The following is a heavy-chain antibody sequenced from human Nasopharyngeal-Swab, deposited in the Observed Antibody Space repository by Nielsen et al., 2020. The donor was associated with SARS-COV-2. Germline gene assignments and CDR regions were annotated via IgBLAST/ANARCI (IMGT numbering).Heavy chain of an antibody. CDR2: ITSSSSTR. CDR1: GFAFTDYS. V-gene: IGHV3-48*01. D-gene: IGHD1-26*01. J-gene: IGHJ4*02. Sequence: GGSLRLSCAASGFAFTDYSMDWVRQAPGKGLEWVSYITSSSSTRYYADSVKGRFTVSRDNAKNSLYLQMNSLRAEDTAVYYCARGGGSYDRYFDYWGQGTLVTVSS. CDR3: ARGGGSYDRYFDY.